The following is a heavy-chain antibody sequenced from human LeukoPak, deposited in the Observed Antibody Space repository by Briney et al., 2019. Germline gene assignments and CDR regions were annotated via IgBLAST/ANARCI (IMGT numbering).Heavy chain of an antibody. J-gene: IGHJ3*02. Sequence: ASVKVSCKASGGTFSSYAISWVRQAPGQGLEWMGGIIPIFGTANYAQKFQGRVTITTDESTSTAYMELSSLRSEDTAVYYCARGGSPRDVFDIWGQGTMVTVSS. CDR3: ARGGSPRDVFDI. CDR2: IIPIFGTA. CDR1: GGTFSSYA. V-gene: IGHV1-69*05. D-gene: IGHD1-26*01.